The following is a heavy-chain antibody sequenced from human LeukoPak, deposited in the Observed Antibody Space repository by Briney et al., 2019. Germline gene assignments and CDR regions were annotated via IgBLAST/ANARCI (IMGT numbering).Heavy chain of an antibody. J-gene: IGHJ4*02. V-gene: IGHV4-61*02. D-gene: IGHD3-10*01. CDR1: GGSISSGSYY. CDR3: ERDSGSGSYWGVFDY. CDR2: IYTSGST. Sequence: PSETRSLSSTVSGGSISSGSYYWSWIRQPAGKGLGWIGRIYTSGSTNSNPSLKSRVTISVDTSKNQFSLKLSSVTAADTAVYYCERDSGSGSYWGVFDYWGQGTLVTVSS.